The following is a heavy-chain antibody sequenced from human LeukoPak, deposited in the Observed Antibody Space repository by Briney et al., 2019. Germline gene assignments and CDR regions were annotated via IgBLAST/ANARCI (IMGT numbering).Heavy chain of an antibody. Sequence: GGSLRLSCAASGFTFSSYGMHWVRQAPGKGLEWVAVIWYDGSNKYYADSVKGRFTISRDNSKNTLCLQMNSLRAEDTAVYYCARDQGLRRGGYYFDYWGQGTLVTVSS. CDR3: ARDQGLRRGGYYFDY. D-gene: IGHD4-17*01. J-gene: IGHJ4*02. CDR2: IWYDGSNK. CDR1: GFTFSSYG. V-gene: IGHV3-33*01.